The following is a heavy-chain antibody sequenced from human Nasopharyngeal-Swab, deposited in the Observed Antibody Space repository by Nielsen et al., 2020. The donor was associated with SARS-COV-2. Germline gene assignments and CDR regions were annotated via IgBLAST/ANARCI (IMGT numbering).Heavy chain of an antibody. V-gene: IGHV3-48*02. CDR1: GFTFSSYS. J-gene: IGHJ4*02. CDR2: ISSGSSSSSTI. Sequence: GESLKISCAVSGFTFSSYSMNWVRQAPGKGLEWVSYISSGSSSSSTIYYADSVKGRFTISRDNAKNSLYLQMHSLRDEDTAVYYCARVGGAHYLDYWGQGTLVTVSS. CDR3: ARVGGAHYLDY. D-gene: IGHD1-26*01.